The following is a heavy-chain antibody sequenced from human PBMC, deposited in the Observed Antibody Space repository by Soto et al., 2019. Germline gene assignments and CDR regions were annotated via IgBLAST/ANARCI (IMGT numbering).Heavy chain of an antibody. D-gene: IGHD6-13*01. CDR1: GYTFTNYY. Sequence: QVQLVQSGAEVKKPGASLKVSCKASGYTFTNYYINWVRQAPGQGLEWMGMIDPSGGSTGYAQKFQGRVTMTRDTSTSTVYMEQSSLRSEDTAVYYCARGVEGIGAAAFDYWGQGTLVTVSS. CDR2: IDPSGGST. V-gene: IGHV1-46*03. J-gene: IGHJ4*02. CDR3: ARGVEGIGAAAFDY.